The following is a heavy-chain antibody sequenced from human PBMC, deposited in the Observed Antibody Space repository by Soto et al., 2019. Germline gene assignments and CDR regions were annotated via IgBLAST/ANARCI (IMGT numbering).Heavy chain of an antibody. CDR2: VSKDGSNT. CDR3: VRDVWWEVGLDAFDI. J-gene: IGHJ3*02. CDR1: GLTLSLFA. V-gene: IGHV3-30-3*01. D-gene: IGHD1-26*01. Sequence: QVQLVESGGGVVQPGRSLRLSCEAPGLTLSLFAMHWVRQVPGKGLDWVAAVSKDGSNTYYADSVKGRFTISRDNPKNTVFMQMNNLRPEDTAVYQCVRDVWWEVGLDAFDIWGQGTTVTVSS.